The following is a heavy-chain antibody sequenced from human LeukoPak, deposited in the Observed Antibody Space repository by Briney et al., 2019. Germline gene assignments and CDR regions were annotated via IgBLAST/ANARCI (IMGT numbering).Heavy chain of an antibody. J-gene: IGHJ6*03. CDR3: SVTTRGYYYYYYMDV. CDR2: IRSKANSYAT. Sequence: GGSLRLSCAASGFTFSGSAMHWVRQASGKGLEWVGRIRSKANSYATAHAASVKGRFTISRDDSKNTAYLQMNSLKTEDTAVYYCSVTTRGYYYYYYMDVWSKGTTVTVSS. D-gene: IGHD4-11*01. V-gene: IGHV3-73*01. CDR1: GFTFSGSA.